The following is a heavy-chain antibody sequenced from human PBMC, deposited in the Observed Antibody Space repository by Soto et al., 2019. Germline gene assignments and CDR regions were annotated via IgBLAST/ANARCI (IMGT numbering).Heavy chain of an antibody. J-gene: IGHJ4*02. CDR1: GFTFSGYA. V-gene: IGHV3-23*01. Sequence: GGSLRLSCASSGFTFSGYAMSWVRQAPGKGLEWVSAISGSGGSTYYADSVKGRFTISRDNSKNTLYLQMNSLRAEDRVVYYCAKGSYYDSSDYWGQGTLVTVYS. CDR3: AKGSYYDSSDY. CDR2: ISGSGGST. D-gene: IGHD3-22*01.